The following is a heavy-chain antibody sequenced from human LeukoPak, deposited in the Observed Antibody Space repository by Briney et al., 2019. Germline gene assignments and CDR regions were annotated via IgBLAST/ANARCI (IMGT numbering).Heavy chain of an antibody. D-gene: IGHD5-18*01. CDR2: IYYSGST. V-gene: IGHV4-59*01. J-gene: IGHJ4*02. CDR3: ARSGYSYGTDY. Sequence: SETLSLTCTVSGGSISSYYWSWIRQPPGKGLEWIGYIYYSGSTNYNPSLKSRVTISVDTSKNQFSLKLSSVTAADTAVYYCARSGYSYGTDYWGQGTLVTVSS. CDR1: GGSISSYY.